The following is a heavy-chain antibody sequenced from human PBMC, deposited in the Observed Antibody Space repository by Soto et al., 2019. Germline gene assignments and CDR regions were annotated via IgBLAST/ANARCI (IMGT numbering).Heavy chain of an antibody. V-gene: IGHV1-18*04. D-gene: IGHD3-3*01. CDR3: ARDRKSYDFWSGYPGMDV. Sequence: ASVNVSCKGSGYTFTSYRISWVRQAPGQGLEWMGWISAYNGNTNYAQKLQGRVTMTTDTSTSTAYMELRSLRSDDTAVYYCARDRKSYDFWSGYPGMDVWGQGTTVTVSS. J-gene: IGHJ6*02. CDR2: ISAYNGNT. CDR1: GYTFTSYR.